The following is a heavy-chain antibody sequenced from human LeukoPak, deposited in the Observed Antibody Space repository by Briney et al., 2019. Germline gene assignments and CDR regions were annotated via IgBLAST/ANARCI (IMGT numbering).Heavy chain of an antibody. V-gene: IGHV3-23*01. D-gene: IGHD3-3*01. J-gene: IGHJ4*02. Sequence: GGSLRLSCAASGFTFSSCAMSWVRQAPGKGLEWVSAISGSGDSTYYADSVKGRFTISRDNSKNTLSLQMSSLRAEDTAVYYCANTFTRFLEADYWGQGTPVTVSS. CDR1: GFTFSSCA. CDR2: ISGSGDST. CDR3: ANTFTRFLEADY.